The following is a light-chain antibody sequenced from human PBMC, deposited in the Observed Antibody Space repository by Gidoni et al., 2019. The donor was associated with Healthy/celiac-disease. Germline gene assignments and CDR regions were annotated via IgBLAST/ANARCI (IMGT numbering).Light chain of an antibody. Sequence: EIVLTQSPGTLSLSPGERATLSCRASQSVSSYYLAWYQQKPGQAPRLIIYGASSRATGIPDSFSGSGDGTDFTLTISRLEPEDFAVYYCQQYGSTSSTFGGGTKVEIK. CDR3: QQYGSTSST. J-gene: IGKJ4*01. V-gene: IGKV3-20*01. CDR2: GAS. CDR1: QSVSSYY.